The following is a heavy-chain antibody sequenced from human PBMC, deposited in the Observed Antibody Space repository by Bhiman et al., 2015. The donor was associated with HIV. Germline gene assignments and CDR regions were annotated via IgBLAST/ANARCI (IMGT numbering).Heavy chain of an antibody. Sequence: QVQLVESGGGVVQPGRSLRLSCAASGFTFSSYGMHWVRQAPGKGLEWVAVISYDGSNKYYVDSVKGRFTISRDNSKNTLYLQMNSLRAEDTAVYYCARGERGIAAAAYFDYWGQGTLVTVSS. J-gene: IGHJ4*02. CDR1: GFTFSSYG. V-gene: IGHV3-30*03. D-gene: IGHD6-13*01. CDR3: ARGERGIAAAAYFDY. CDR2: ISYDGSNK.